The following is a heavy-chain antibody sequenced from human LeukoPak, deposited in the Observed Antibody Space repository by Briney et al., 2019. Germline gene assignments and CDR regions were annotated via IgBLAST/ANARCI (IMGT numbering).Heavy chain of an antibody. CDR2: IYYSGST. J-gene: IGHJ4*02. D-gene: IGHD3-22*01. V-gene: IGHV4-59*01. CDR1: GGSISSYY. Sequence: SETLSLTCTVSGGSISSYYWNWIRQPPGKGLEYIGYIYYSGSTNYNPSLKSRVTISVDTSKTQFTLKLTSVTAADTAVYYCARSPSGYRFDSWGQGTLVTVSS. CDR3: ARSPSGYRFDS.